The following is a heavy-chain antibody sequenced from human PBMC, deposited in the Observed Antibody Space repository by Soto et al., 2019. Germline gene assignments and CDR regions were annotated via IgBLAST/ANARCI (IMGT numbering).Heavy chain of an antibody. CDR2: IFSDGSDS. J-gene: IGHJ4*02. CDR3: VRDDPGLGMDY. V-gene: IGHV3-74*01. Sequence: GSLRLSCAASGFTFRSYWMHWVRQAPGKGLVWVSRIFSDGSDSTHADSVKGRFTISRDNAKNTLYLQMNSLRAEDTAVYFCVRDDPGLGMDYWGLGTLVTVSS. D-gene: IGHD1-26*01. CDR1: GFTFRSYW.